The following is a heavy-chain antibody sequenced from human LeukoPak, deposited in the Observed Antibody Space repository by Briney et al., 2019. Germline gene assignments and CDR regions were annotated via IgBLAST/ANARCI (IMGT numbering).Heavy chain of an antibody. V-gene: IGHV3-21*01. Sequence: EAGGSLRLSCAASGFTFSSYSMNWVRRAPGKGLEWVSSISSSSSYIDYADSVKGRFTISRDNAKNSLYLQMNSLRAEDTAVYYCARDSSGGYDFDYWGQGTLVTVSS. J-gene: IGHJ4*02. CDR1: GFTFSSYS. CDR3: ARDSSGGYDFDY. D-gene: IGHD5-12*01. CDR2: ISSSSSYI.